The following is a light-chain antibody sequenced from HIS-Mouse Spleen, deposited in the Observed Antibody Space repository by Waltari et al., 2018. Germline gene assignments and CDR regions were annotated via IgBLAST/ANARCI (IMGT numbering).Light chain of an antibody. CDR1: SSDVGGYNS. J-gene: IGLJ2*01. CDR3: SSYTSSSTLV. V-gene: IGLV2-14*03. CDR2: DVS. Sequence: QSALTQPASVSGSPGQSLTIPCTGTSSDVGGYNSLSWYHHYPGNAPKLMIYDVSNRPSGVSNRFSGSKSGNTASLTISGLQAEDEADYYCSSYTSSSTLVFGGGTKLTVL.